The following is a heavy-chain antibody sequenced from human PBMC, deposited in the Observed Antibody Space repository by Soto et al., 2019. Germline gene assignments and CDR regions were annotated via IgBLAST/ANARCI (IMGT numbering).Heavy chain of an antibody. CDR2: LNQDGSEE. D-gene: IGHD6-19*01. CDR3: ARNLGWSVFDV. V-gene: IGHV3-7*03. J-gene: IGHJ3*01. CDR1: EFTFRNYW. Sequence: EVQLVESGGGLVQPGGSLRLSCAASEFTFRNYWMSWVRQAAGNGLEWVANLNQDGSEEEYVDSVLGRFTISRDNAAKSLYLQLNSLRVEDTAVYYCARNLGWSVFDVWGQGTMVTVSS.